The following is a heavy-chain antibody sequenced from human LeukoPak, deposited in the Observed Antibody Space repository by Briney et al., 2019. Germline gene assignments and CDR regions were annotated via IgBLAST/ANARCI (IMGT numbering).Heavy chain of an antibody. D-gene: IGHD6-19*01. V-gene: IGHV5-51*07. Sequence: GESLKISCKGSGYSFTSYWIGWVHQMPGKGLEWMGIIYPGDSDTRYSPSFQGQVTISADKSISTAYRQWSSLKASDTAMYYCARRQSPGIAVAGSAFDIWGQGTMVTVSS. J-gene: IGHJ3*02. CDR3: ARRQSPGIAVAGSAFDI. CDR1: GYSFTSYW. CDR2: IYPGDSDT.